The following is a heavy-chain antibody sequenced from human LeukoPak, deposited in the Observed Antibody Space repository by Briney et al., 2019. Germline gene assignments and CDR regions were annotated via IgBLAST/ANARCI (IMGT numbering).Heavy chain of an antibody. CDR3: ARGDGVVVVSAAIDY. V-gene: IGHV1-8*01. CDR1: GYTFTSYD. CDR2: MNPNSGNT. Sequence: ASVKLLYVASGYTFTSYDINWVRQATGQGLEWMGWMNPNSGNTGYAQKFQGRVTMTRNTSISTAYMELSSLRSEDTAVYYCARGDGVVVVSAAIDYWGHGTMVTVSS. J-gene: IGHJ4*03. D-gene: IGHD2-2*01.